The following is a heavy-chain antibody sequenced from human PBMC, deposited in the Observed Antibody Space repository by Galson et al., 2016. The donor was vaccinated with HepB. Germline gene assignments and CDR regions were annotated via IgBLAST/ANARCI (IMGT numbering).Heavy chain of an antibody. Sequence: SVKVSCKASGYTFTSFYMHWVRQAPGQGLEWLGIIDPIGGRTTYAQKFQGRVTVTRDTSTSTVYMELSSLRSEDTAIYYCARGGDNWKDDNYYYVMDVWGQGTTVTGSS. J-gene: IGHJ6*02. CDR2: IDPIGGRT. D-gene: IGHD1-1*01. V-gene: IGHV1-46*01. CDR1: GYTFTSFY. CDR3: ARGGDNWKDDNYYYVMDV.